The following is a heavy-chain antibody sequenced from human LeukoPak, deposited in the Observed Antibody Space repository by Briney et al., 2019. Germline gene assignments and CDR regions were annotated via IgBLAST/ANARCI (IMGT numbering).Heavy chain of an antibody. CDR2: IYYSGST. CDR1: GGSISSYY. J-gene: IGHJ4*02. CDR3: ARDRYSSGWYGGTDH. V-gene: IGHV4-59*01. D-gene: IGHD6-19*01. Sequence: SETLSLTCTVSGGSISSYYWSWIRQPPGKGLEWIGYIYYSGSTNYNPSLKSRVTISVDTSKNQFSLKLSSVTAADTAVYYCARDRYSSGWYGGTDHWGQGTLVTVSS.